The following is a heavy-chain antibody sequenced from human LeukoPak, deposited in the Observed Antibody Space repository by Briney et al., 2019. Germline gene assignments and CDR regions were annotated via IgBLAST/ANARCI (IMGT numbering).Heavy chain of an antibody. J-gene: IGHJ4*02. D-gene: IGHD1-26*01. V-gene: IGHV4-31*03. Sequence: SETLSLTCTVSGGSISSGGYYWSWIRQHPGKGLEWIGYIYYSGSTYYNPSLKSRVTISVDTPKNQFSLKLSSVTAADTAVYYCARDQSGSYYFDYWGQGTLVTVSS. CDR1: GGSISSGGYY. CDR3: ARDQSGSYYFDY. CDR2: IYYSGST.